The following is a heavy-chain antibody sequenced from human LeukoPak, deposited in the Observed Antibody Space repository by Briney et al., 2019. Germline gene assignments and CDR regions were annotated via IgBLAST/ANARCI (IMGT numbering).Heavy chain of an antibody. CDR1: GGSISSYY. J-gene: IGHJ6*02. D-gene: IGHD6-13*01. CDR2: IYYSGST. V-gene: IGHV4-59*01. Sequence: SETLSLTCTVSGGSISSYYWSWIRQPPGKGLEWIGYIYYSGSTNYNPSLKSRVTISVDTSKNQFSLKLSSVTAADTAVYYCARDFRIAGPGAYYYYYGMDVWGQGTTATVSS. CDR3: ARDFRIAGPGAYYYYYGMDV.